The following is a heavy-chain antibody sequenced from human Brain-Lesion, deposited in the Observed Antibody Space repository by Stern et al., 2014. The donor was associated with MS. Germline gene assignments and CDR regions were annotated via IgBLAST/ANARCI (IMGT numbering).Heavy chain of an antibody. D-gene: IGHD6-13*01. Sequence: QVQLGQSGPGLVKPSGTLSLTCAVSGGSISSSNWWSWVRQSPGKGLEWIGESDHSGSTIYNPSLKSRVPVSVDKSKHRFSLNLRSVPAADTAVYFCARFPASRPHVFDSWGQGTLVTVSS. CDR1: GGSISSSNW. CDR3: ARFPASRPHVFDS. CDR2: SDHSGST. V-gene: IGHV4-4*02. J-gene: IGHJ4*02.